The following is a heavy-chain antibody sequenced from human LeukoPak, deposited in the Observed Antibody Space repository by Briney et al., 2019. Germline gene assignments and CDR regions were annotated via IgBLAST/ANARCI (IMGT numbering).Heavy chain of an antibody. CDR3: ARDRTLWFGEREFEFDY. CDR1: GYTFTGYY. D-gene: IGHD3-10*01. J-gene: IGHJ4*02. Sequence: ASVKVSCKASGYTFTGYYMHWVRQAPGQGLEWMGWINPNSGGTNYAQKFQGRGTMTRDTSISTAYMELSRLRSDDTAVYYCARDRTLWFGEREFEFDYWGQGTLVTVSS. CDR2: INPNSGGT. V-gene: IGHV1-2*02.